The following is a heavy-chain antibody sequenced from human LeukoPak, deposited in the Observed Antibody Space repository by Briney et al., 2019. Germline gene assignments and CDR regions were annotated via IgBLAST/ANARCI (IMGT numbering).Heavy chain of an antibody. CDR3: ARRYHDILTGWAAFDI. Sequence: SQTLSLTCTVSGGSISSGDYYWSWIRQPPGKGLEWIGYIYYSGSTYYNPSLKSRVTISVDTSKNQFSLKLSSVTAADTAVYYCARRYHDILTGWAAFDIWGQGTMVTVSS. V-gene: IGHV4-30-4*01. D-gene: IGHD3-9*01. CDR1: GGSISSGDYY. CDR2: IYYSGST. J-gene: IGHJ3*02.